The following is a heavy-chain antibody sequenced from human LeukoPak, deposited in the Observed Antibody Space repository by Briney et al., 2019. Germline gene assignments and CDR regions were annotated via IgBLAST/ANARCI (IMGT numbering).Heavy chain of an antibody. D-gene: IGHD3-10*01. V-gene: IGHV4-59*01. CDR1: GGSISTYY. Sequence: PSETLSLTCSVSGGSISTYYWSWIRQPPGKELEWIGYISFSGSANYNPSLKSRVTISVDTSKNQFSLKLSSVTAADTAVYFCARSYGSGNYFDYWGQGTLVTVSS. CDR2: ISFSGSA. CDR3: ARSYGSGNYFDY. J-gene: IGHJ4*02.